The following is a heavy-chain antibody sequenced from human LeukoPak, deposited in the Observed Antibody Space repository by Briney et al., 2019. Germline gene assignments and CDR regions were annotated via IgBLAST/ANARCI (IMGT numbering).Heavy chain of an antibody. Sequence: ASVKVSCKASGYTFTGYYMHWVRQAPGQGLEWMGWINPNSGGTNYAQKFQGRVTMTRDTSISTACMELSRLRSDDTAVYYCARETYYYDSSGYPLDYWGQGTLVTVSS. CDR3: ARETYYYDSSGYPLDY. CDR2: INPNSGGT. J-gene: IGHJ4*02. D-gene: IGHD3-22*01. CDR1: GYTFTGYY. V-gene: IGHV1-2*02.